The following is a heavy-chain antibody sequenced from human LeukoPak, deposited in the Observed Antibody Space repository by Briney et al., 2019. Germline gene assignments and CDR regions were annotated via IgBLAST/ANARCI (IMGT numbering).Heavy chain of an antibody. CDR3: ARHSRVIVGAICAYDF. V-gene: IGHV4-38-2*01. D-gene: IGHD1-26*01. Sequence: PSETLSLTCAVSGSSIYSDYLWAWIRQPPGKGLEWIGSIHHSGTIYYNPSLRSRVTISVGTSDNHFSLNLNSVTAADAALYYCARHSRVIVGAICAYDFWGQGTKVTVSS. CDR2: IHHSGTI. J-gene: IGHJ3*01. CDR1: GSSIYSDYL.